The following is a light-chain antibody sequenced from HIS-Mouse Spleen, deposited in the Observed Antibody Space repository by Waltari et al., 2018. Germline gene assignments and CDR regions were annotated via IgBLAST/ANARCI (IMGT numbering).Light chain of an antibody. CDR2: EGS. CDR3: CSYAGSSTHVV. J-gene: IGLJ2*01. CDR1: SSYVGSYNF. V-gene: IGLV2-23*01. Sequence: QSALTQPPSVSGSPGQSITISCPGTSSYVGSYNFVSWYQQHPGNAPKLMIYEGSKRPSGVSNRFSGSKSGNTASLTISGLQAEDEADYYCCSYAGSSTHVVFGGGTKLTVL.